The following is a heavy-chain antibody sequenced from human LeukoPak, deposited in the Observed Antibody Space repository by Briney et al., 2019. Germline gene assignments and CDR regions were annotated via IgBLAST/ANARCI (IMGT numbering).Heavy chain of an antibody. CDR3: ARDRSGSSPY. Sequence: QPGGSLRLSCAASGFTFSGYWMSWVREAPGKGLEWVANIKQDGSEKYYVDSVKGRFTISRDNAKNSLYLQMNSLRAEDTAVYYCARDRSGSSPYWGQGTLVTVSS. J-gene: IGHJ4*02. CDR1: GFTFSGYW. D-gene: IGHD2-15*01. V-gene: IGHV3-7*01. CDR2: IKQDGSEK.